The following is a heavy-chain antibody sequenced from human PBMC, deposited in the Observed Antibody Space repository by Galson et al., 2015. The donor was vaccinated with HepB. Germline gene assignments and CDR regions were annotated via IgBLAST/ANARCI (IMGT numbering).Heavy chain of an antibody. J-gene: IGHJ4*02. Sequence: SLRISYAASGVTFRDYYMNWVRQAPVKGLECVSYITRSCNTKFYADSVKGRFIVSRNNAKNTLYLHMNSLRAEDSAVYYCARSLGGSRLDHWGQGTLVFVSS. CDR3: ARSLGGSRLDH. CDR1: GVTFRDYY. D-gene: IGHD3-16*01. CDR2: ITRSCNTK. V-gene: IGHV3-11*01.